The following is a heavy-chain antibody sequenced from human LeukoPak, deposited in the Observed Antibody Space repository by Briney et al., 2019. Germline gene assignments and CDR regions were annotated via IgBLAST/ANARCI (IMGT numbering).Heavy chain of an antibody. CDR2: INSDGSST. D-gene: IGHD1-26*01. Sequence: GSLKLSCAASGFTFSSYWMHWVRRGPRKGLGWVSRINSDGSSTNYADTVKGRFTISRDNANNTLYLQMNSLRAEDTAVYYCVRSVNYSPADYWGQGTLVTVSS. V-gene: IGHV3-74*01. CDR3: VRSVNYSPADY. J-gene: IGHJ4*02. CDR1: GFTFSSYW.